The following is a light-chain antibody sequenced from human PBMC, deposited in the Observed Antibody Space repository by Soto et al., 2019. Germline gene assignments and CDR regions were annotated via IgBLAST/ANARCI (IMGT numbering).Light chain of an antibody. CDR2: SDN. J-gene: IGLJ2*01. Sequence: QSVLTQPPSASGTPGQRVTISCCGSSSNIGTNTVIWYQQLPGAAPKLLIYSDNQRPSGVPDRFSGSKSGTSASLVISGLQSEDEADYYCAAWDVSLVVFGGGTKVTVL. CDR1: SSNIGTNT. CDR3: AAWDVSLVV. V-gene: IGLV1-44*01.